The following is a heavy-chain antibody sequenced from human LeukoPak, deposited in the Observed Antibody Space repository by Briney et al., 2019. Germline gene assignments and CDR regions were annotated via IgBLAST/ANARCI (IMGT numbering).Heavy chain of an antibody. D-gene: IGHD4-23*01. J-gene: IGHJ3*02. V-gene: IGHV4-61*02. CDR1: GGSISSGSYY. Sequence: SETLSLTCTVSGGSISSGSYYWSWIRQPAGKGLEWIGRIYTSGSTNYNPSLKSRVTISVDTSKNQFSLKLSSVTAADTAVYYCARQAPLLPRLRWYIYAFDIWGQGTMVTVSS. CDR2: IYTSGST. CDR3: ARQAPLLPRLRWYIYAFDI.